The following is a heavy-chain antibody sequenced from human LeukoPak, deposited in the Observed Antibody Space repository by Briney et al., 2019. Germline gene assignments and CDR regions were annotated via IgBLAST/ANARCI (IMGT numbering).Heavy chain of an antibody. J-gene: IGHJ4*02. CDR3: ARVPPDDYGDYYYFDY. D-gene: IGHD4-17*01. CDR2: ISSSSSTI. CDR1: GFTFSSYS. Sequence: PGGSLRLSCAASGFTFSSYSMNWVRQAPGKGLEWVSYISSSSSTIYYADSVKGRFTISRDNAKNSLFLQMNSLRAEDTALYYCARVPPDDYGDYYYFDYWGQGTLVTVSS. V-gene: IGHV3-48*04.